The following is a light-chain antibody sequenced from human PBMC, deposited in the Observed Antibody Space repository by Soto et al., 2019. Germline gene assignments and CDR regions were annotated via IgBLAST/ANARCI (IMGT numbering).Light chain of an antibody. V-gene: IGKV1-5*01. CDR1: QNINNW. CDR2: DAS. Sequence: DIQMTQSPSTLSASIGARVTITCRASQNINNWIAWYQQKPGKAPKFLIYDASTLESGVPSMFSGSGGGTEFSLTISSLQHDDVGSYYCQHMRTFGQGTKVDI. CDR3: QHMRT. J-gene: IGKJ1*01.